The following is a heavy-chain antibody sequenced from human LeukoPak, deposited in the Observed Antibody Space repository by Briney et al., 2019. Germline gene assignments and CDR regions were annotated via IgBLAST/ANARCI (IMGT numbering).Heavy chain of an antibody. J-gene: IGHJ4*02. V-gene: IGHV1-69*04. CDR2: IIPILGIA. CDR3: ARAYYYGSGRLFDY. Sequence: GSSVKVSCKASGGTFSSYAISWVRQAPGQGLEWMGRIIPILGIANYAQKFQGRVTITADKSASTACMELSSLRSEDTAVYYCARAYYYGSGRLFDYWGQGTLVTVSS. CDR1: GGTFSSYA. D-gene: IGHD3-10*01.